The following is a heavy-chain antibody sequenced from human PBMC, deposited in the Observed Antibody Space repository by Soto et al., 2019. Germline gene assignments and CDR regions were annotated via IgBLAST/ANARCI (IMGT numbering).Heavy chain of an antibody. CDR1: GYTFRNYG. CDR3: ARERQWDPLPY. J-gene: IGHJ4*02. CDR2: VSGNNRNT. D-gene: IGHD1-26*01. V-gene: IGHV1-18*01. Sequence: VQLVQSGAEVKKPGASVKVSCEAYGYTFRNYGISWVRQAPGQGREWIGWVSGNNRNTNYAQKFEDRVTMTTDTSTSIAYLELRRLRIDDTAVYYCARERQWDPLPYWGPGTLLVVS.